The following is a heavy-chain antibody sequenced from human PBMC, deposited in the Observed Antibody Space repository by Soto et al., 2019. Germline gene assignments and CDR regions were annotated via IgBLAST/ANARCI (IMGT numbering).Heavy chain of an antibody. Sequence: GGSLRLSCAASGFTFRNNVLSWVRQAPGKGLDWVSGITGSGRDTYYADSVKGRFTISRDNSKNMVFLQMNSLRAEDTALYYCAKNGLDNSPSAIDSWGPGALVTVSS. CDR3: AKNGLDNSPSAIDS. CDR2: ITGSGRDT. D-gene: IGHD2-8*01. CDR1: GFTFRNNV. J-gene: IGHJ4*02. V-gene: IGHV3-23*01.